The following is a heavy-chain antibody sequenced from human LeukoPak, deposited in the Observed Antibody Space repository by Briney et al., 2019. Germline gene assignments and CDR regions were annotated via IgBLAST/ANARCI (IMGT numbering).Heavy chain of an antibody. CDR2: ICGSGGGT. CDR3: ANRGVVIRVILVGFHKEAYYFDS. CDR1: GITLSNNA. J-gene: IGHJ4*02. Sequence: GGSLRLSRAVSGITLSNNAMTCVRQAPGKGLEWVAGICGSGGGTNYADSVKGRFTTSRDNSKNTLFLQMNNLRVDDTAVYFGANRGVVIRVILVGFHKEAYYFDSWGQGALVTVSS. D-gene: IGHD2-15*01. V-gene: IGHV3-23*01.